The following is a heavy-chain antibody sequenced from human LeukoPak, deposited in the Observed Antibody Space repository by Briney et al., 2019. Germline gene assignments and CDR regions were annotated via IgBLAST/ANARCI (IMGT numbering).Heavy chain of an antibody. CDR1: GYTFTGYY. V-gene: IGHV1-46*01. D-gene: IGHD2-2*01. Sequence: ASVKVSCKASGYTFTGYYMHWVRQAPGQGLEWMGIINPSGGSTSYAQKFQGRVTMTRDTSTSTVYMELSSLRSEDTAVYYCARDGRYCSSTSCYDNWFDPWGQGTLVTVSS. CDR3: ARDGRYCSSTSCYDNWFDP. CDR2: INPSGGST. J-gene: IGHJ5*02.